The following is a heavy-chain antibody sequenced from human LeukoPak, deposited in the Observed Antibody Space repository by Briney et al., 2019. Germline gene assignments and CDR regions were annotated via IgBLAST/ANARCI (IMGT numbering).Heavy chain of an antibody. CDR2: IRYDGTNK. D-gene: IGHD2-21*02. Sequence: GGSLRLSCAASGFTFSSYGMQWVRQPPGKGLEWVAFIRYDGTNKYYADSVKGRFTISRDNSKYTLSLEMYSLRAEDTAVYYCASKWFCGGDCYYQIDFWGQGILVTVSS. J-gene: IGHJ4*02. V-gene: IGHV3-30*02. CDR3: ASKWFCGGDCYYQIDF. CDR1: GFTFSSYG.